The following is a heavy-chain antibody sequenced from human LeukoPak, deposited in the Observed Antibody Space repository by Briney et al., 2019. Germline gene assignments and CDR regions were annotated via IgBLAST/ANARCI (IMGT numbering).Heavy chain of an antibody. CDR1: GFTFVDYA. V-gene: IGHV3-43D*03. J-gene: IGHJ4*02. D-gene: IGHD2-15*01. CDR3: ARDSQDCSASTCYFDY. Sequence: GGSLRLSCAASGFTFVDYAMHWVRQSPGKGLQWVSFISWDSRSAYYADSVKGRFTISRDNNKKSVFLQMNSLSAEDTAFYYCARDSQDCSASTCYFDYWGQGTLVTVSA. CDR2: ISWDSRSA.